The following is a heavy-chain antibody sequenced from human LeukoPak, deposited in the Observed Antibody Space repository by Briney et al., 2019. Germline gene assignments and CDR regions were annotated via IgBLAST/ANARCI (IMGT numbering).Heavy chain of an antibody. J-gene: IGHJ4*02. Sequence: SETLSLTCTVSGGSISSYYWSWLRQPPGKGLEWIGYIYYSGSTNYNPSLKSRVTISVDTSKNQFSLKLSSVTAADTAVYYCARGAGYSSSFFDYWGQGTLVTVSS. CDR3: ARGAGYSSSFFDY. V-gene: IGHV4-59*01. D-gene: IGHD6-13*01. CDR1: GGSISSYY. CDR2: IYYSGST.